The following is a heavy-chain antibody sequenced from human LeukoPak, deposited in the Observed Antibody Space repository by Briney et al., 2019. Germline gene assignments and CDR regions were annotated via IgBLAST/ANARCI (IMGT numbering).Heavy chain of an antibody. V-gene: IGHV3-21*01. J-gene: IGHJ3*02. CDR2: FSSSSSYI. CDR1: GFTFSRYS. Sequence: GGSLRLSCAASGFTFSRYSMNWVRQAPGKGLEWVSSFSSSSSYIYYADSVKGRFTISRDNANNSLFLQMTSLRAEDTAVYYCARQSAFDIWGQGTMVTVSS. CDR3: ARQSAFDI.